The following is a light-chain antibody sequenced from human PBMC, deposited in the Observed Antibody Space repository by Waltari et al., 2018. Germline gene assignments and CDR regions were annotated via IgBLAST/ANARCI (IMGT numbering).Light chain of an antibody. CDR1: QSISTS. J-gene: IGKJ3*01. V-gene: IGKV1-39*01. CDR3: QQSYSTPRT. CDR2: AAS. Sequence: DIQMTQSPSSLSASVGARVTITCRASQSISTSLNWYQQKPGKAPKLLIYAASSLASGVPSRFSGSGSGTDFTLTINSLQPEDFATYSCQQSYSTPRTFGPGTKVDFK.